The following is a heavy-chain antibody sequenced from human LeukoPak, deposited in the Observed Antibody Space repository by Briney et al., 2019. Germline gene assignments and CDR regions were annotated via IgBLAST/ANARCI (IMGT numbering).Heavy chain of an antibody. J-gene: IGHJ5*02. CDR2: INPNSGGT. CDR1: GYTFTGYY. CDR3: ARELYSSSWYGEFDP. D-gene: IGHD6-13*01. Sequence: GASVKVSCKSSGYTFTGYYIHWVRQAPGQGLEWMGWINPNSGGTNYAQKFQGRVTMTRDTSISTAYMELSRLRSDDTAVYYCARELYSSSWYGEFDPWGQGTLVTVSS. V-gene: IGHV1-2*02.